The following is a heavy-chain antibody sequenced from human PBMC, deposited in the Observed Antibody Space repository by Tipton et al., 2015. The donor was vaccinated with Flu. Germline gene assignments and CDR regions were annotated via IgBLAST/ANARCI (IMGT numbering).Heavy chain of an antibody. CDR2: INDNGDA. D-gene: IGHD3-22*01. V-gene: IGHV4-39*07. J-gene: IGHJ4*02. Sequence: GLVKPSETLSLICSVSGGSIINSNYYWGWFRQPPGKGLEWIGAINDNGDARYNPSLKSRATISVDTSNNQISLRLNSVTAADTALYYCAREPMNSGQGTLVTVSS. CDR1: GGSIINSNYY. CDR3: AREPMN.